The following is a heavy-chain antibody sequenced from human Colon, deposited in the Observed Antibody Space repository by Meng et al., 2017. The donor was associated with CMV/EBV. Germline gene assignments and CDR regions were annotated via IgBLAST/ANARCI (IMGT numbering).Heavy chain of an antibody. V-gene: IGHV1-8*03. CDR1: GYTFTSYD. J-gene: IGHJ4*02. CDR3: ARGLRRAAARPGQYYFDY. Sequence: ASVKVSCKASGYTFTSYDINWVRQATGQGLEWMGWMNPNSGNIGYAQKFQGRVTITRNTSISTAYMELSSLRSEDMAVYYCARGLRRAAARPGQYYFDYWGQGALVTVSS. D-gene: IGHD6-6*01. CDR2: MNPNSGNI.